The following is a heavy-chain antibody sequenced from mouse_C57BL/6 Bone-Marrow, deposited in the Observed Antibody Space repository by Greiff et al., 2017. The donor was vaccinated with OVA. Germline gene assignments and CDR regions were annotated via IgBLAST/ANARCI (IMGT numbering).Heavy chain of an antibody. Sequence: QVQLQQSGPELVKPGASVKISCKASGYAFSSSWMNWVKQRPGKGLEWIGRIYPGDGDTNYNGKFKGKATLTADKSSSTAYMQLSSLTSEDSAVYFCARWGTTVVPHWYFDVWGTGTTVTVSS. J-gene: IGHJ1*03. CDR1: GYAFSSSW. CDR2: IYPGDGDT. CDR3: ARWGTTVVPHWYFDV. V-gene: IGHV1-82*01. D-gene: IGHD1-1*01.